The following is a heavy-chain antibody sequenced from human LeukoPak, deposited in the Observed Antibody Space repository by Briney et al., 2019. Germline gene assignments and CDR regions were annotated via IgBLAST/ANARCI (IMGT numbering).Heavy chain of an antibody. Sequence: GASVKVSCKASGYPFYTYGISWVRQAPGQGLEWMGWISVYNGNTNYAQKLQGRLTLTTDTSTSSAYMELRSLRSDDTAVYYCARALWAGTTGFDYWGQGTLVTVSS. J-gene: IGHJ4*02. V-gene: IGHV1-18*01. CDR1: GYPFYTYG. CDR3: ARALWAGTTGFDY. CDR2: ISVYNGNT. D-gene: IGHD1-1*01.